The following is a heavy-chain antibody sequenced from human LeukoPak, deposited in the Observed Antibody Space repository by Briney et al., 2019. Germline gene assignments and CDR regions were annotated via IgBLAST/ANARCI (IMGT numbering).Heavy chain of an antibody. V-gene: IGHV3-74*01. Sequence: GGSLRLSRAASGFTFSSYWMHWVRHAPGKGLVWVSRISSDGSSTTYADSVKGRFTISRDNAKNTLYLQMNSLRAEDTAVYYCARGYSGSYRVDYWGQGTLVTVSS. CDR1: GFTFSSYW. J-gene: IGHJ4*02. CDR2: ISSDGSST. CDR3: ARGYSGSYRVDY. D-gene: IGHD1-26*01.